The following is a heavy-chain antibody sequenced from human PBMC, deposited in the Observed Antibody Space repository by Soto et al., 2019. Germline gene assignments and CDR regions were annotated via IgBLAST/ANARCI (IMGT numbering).Heavy chain of an antibody. D-gene: IGHD4-17*01. CDR3: TRHRIIWANHVTTAVSNDGFDI. Sequence: GGSLRLSCAASGLTFSSFSMNWVRQAPGKGLEWVSYISSSSSTIYYADSVKGRFTISRDNAKNSLYLQMNSLKTEDTAIYYCTRHRIIWANHVTTAVSNDGFDIWGQGTMVTVSS. V-gene: IGHV3-48*01. CDR1: GLTFSSFS. J-gene: IGHJ3*02. CDR2: ISSSSSTI.